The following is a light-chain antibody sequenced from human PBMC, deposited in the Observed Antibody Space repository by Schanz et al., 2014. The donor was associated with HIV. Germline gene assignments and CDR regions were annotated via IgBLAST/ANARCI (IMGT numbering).Light chain of an antibody. CDR1: SSDVGVYNY. Sequence: QSVLTQPASVSGSPGQSITISCTGTSSDVGVYNYVSWYQQHPGKAPKLMIYDVNNRPSGVSNRFSGSKSGNTASLTISGLQADDEADYYCSSYTSSRTVIFGGGTKLTVL. CDR2: DVN. V-gene: IGLV2-14*03. J-gene: IGLJ2*01. CDR3: SSYTSSRTVI.